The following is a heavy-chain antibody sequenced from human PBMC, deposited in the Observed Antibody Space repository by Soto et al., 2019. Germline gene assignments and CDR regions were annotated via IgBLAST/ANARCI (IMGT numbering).Heavy chain of an antibody. V-gene: IGHV3-30*18. CDR3: EKGSFSAHQFPDH. CDR1: GFTFSNYG. J-gene: IGHJ4*02. CDR2: ISSDGNDK. D-gene: IGHD3-10*01. Sequence: VQLVESGGGVVQPGRSLRLSCAASGFTFSNYGMHWVRQAPGKGLEWVTTISSDGNDKYYAGSVKGRCTISRDNSENTLDMLMNGLRAEDTAVYYCEKGSFSAHQFPDHWGQGTLVTVSS.